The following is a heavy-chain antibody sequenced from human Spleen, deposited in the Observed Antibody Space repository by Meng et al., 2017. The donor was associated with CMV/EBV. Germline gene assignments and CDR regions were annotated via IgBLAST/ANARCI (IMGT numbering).Heavy chain of an antibody. J-gene: IGHJ4*02. Sequence: AASGVTFSISAMSWVRQAPGKGLEWVSAVSGSGGSTYYADSVKGRFTISRDNSKNTLYLQMNSLRAEDTAVYYCAKDRTYYYDTFDYWGQGTLVTVSS. V-gene: IGHV3-23*01. CDR1: GVTFSISA. CDR2: VSGSGGST. D-gene: IGHD3-22*01. CDR3: AKDRTYYYDTFDY.